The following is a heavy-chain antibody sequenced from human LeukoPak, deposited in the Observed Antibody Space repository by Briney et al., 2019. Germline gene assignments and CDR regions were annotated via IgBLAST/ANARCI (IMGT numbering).Heavy chain of an antibody. J-gene: IGHJ3*02. CDR3: TRDPTPGTFDI. CDR1: GFTFDAYA. V-gene: IGHV3-33*08. CDR2: VWDDGNNK. Sequence: GGSLRLSCAASGFTFDAYAMHWVRQAPGKGLEWVAVVWDDGNNKYYADSVKGRFTISRDNSKNTLYLQMNSLRAEDTAVYYCTRDPTPGTFDIWGQGTMVTVSS.